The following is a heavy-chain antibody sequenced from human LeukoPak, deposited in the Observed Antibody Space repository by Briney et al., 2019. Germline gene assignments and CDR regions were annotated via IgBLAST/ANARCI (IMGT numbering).Heavy chain of an antibody. CDR1: GYTFTSYY. V-gene: IGHV1-46*01. D-gene: IGHD6-19*01. CDR2: INPSGGST. Sequence: ASVKVSCKASGYTFTSYYMHWVRQAPGQGLEWMGIINPSGGSTSYAQKFQGRVTMTRDTSTSTVYMELSSLRSEDTAVHYCASSVAGINWYFDLWGRGTLVTVSS. J-gene: IGHJ2*01. CDR3: ASSVAGINWYFDL.